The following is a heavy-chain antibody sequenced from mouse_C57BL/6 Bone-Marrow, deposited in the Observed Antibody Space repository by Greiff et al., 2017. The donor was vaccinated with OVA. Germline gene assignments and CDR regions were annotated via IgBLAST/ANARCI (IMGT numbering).Heavy chain of an antibody. Sequence: DVKLVESGGGLVKPGGSLKLSCAASGFNFSDYGMHWVRQAPEKGLEWVAYISSGSSTIYYADTVQGRVTISRDNAKNTLFLQMTSLRSEDTAMYYCARYGYDRYAMDYWGQGTSVTVSS. CDR1: GFNFSDYG. CDR3: ARYGYDRYAMDY. D-gene: IGHD2-2*01. J-gene: IGHJ4*01. CDR2: ISSGSSTI. V-gene: IGHV5-17*01.